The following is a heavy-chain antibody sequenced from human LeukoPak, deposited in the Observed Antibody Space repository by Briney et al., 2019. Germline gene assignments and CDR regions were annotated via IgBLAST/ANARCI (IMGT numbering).Heavy chain of an antibody. CDR1: GYTLTSYG. Sequence: ASVKVSCKASGYTLTSYGVSWVRQAPGQGLEWMGWISGHNGNTNYARKFQGRVTMTADTSTSTAYMELRSLRSDDTAVYYCARLYGNYIFQYYFDDWGQGTLVTVSS. D-gene: IGHD4-11*01. J-gene: IGHJ4*02. CDR2: ISGHNGNT. V-gene: IGHV1-18*01. CDR3: ARLYGNYIFQYYFDD.